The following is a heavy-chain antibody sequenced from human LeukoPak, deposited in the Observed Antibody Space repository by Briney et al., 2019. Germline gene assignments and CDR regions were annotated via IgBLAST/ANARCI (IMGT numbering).Heavy chain of an antibody. CDR1: DGSIISSKW. Sequence: SAPRSLPCSVSDGSIISSKWWRWVRQPPGKGLGWLGEIYHSGSTKYNPSLKSRVTIPVQNSKNQFSLKLTSVTAADTAVYYCANENRGGSSWYSLASWGQGVLVTVPS. CDR3: ANENRGGSSWYSLAS. V-gene: IGHV4-4*02. CDR2: IYHSGST. J-gene: IGHJ5*02. D-gene: IGHD6-13*01.